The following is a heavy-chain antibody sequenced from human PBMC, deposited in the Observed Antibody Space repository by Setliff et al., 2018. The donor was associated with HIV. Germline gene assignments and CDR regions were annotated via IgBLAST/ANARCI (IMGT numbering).Heavy chain of an antibody. CDR1: GGSISSHY. CDR2: IYYNGTT. D-gene: IGHD6-6*01. Sequence: SETLSLTCTVSGGSISSHYWSWIRLPPGKGLEWIGTIYYNGTTNYNPSLKSRVTISVDKSKNQFSLKLTSVTAADTAVYYCARDQSIAARYLFDPWGQGTLVTVSS. V-gene: IGHV4-59*11. J-gene: IGHJ5*02. CDR3: ARDQSIAARYLFDP.